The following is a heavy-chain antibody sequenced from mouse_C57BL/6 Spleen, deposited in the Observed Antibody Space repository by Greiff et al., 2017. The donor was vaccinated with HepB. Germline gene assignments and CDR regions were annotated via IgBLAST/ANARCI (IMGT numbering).Heavy chain of an antibody. CDR3: ARGDYGSREGYFDV. CDR1: GYSFTDYN. V-gene: IGHV1-39*01. CDR2: INPNYGTT. D-gene: IGHD1-1*01. J-gene: IGHJ1*03. Sequence: VQLKQSGPELVKPGASVKISCKASGYSFTDYNMNWVKQSNGKSLEWIGVINPNYGTTSYNQKFKGKATLTVDQSSSTAYMQLNSLTSEDSAVYYCARGDYGSREGYFDVWGTGTTVTVSS.